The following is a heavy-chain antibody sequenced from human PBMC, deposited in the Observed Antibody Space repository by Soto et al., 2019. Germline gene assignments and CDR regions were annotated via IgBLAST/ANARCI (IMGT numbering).Heavy chain of an antibody. CDR1: GGSISSGDYY. V-gene: IGHV4-30-4*02. J-gene: IGHJ5*02. D-gene: IGHD2-15*01. CDR3: ARSETTYCSGGGCYYNWFDP. Sequence: SETLSLTCTVSGGSISSGDYYWSWIRQPPGKGLEWIGYIYYSGSTNYNPSLKSRVTISVDTSKNQFSLKLSSLRSEDTAVYYCARSETTYCSGGGCYYNWFDPWGQGTLVTVSS. CDR2: IYYSGST.